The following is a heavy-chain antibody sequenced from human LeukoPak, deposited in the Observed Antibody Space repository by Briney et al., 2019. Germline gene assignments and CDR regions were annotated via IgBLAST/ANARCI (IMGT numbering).Heavy chain of an antibody. CDR2: ISGTGGNT. V-gene: IGHV3-23*01. CDR1: GFTFSSFA. Sequence: GGSLRLSCAASGFTFSSFAMTWVRQAPGKGLEWVSAISGTGGNTYYADSVKGRFTFSRDNSKNTLKLQMNSLRAEDTAVYYCARGYDFWIGYSDWGQGTLVTVSS. CDR3: ARGYDFWIGYSD. D-gene: IGHD3-3*01. J-gene: IGHJ4*02.